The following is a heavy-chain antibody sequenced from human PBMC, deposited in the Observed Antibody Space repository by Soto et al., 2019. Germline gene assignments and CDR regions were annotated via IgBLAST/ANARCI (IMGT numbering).Heavy chain of an antibody. D-gene: IGHD2-8*01. V-gene: IGHV3-53*01. Sequence: GGSLRLSCAASGFTVIISYMSWVRQAAGKGLEWVSVIYSGGNTYYADSVQGRFTISRDNSKNTLYLQMNSLRAEDTAVYYCAREFSMAYCAFDIWGQGTMVTVSS. J-gene: IGHJ3*02. CDR3: AREFSMAYCAFDI. CDR2: IYSGGNT. CDR1: GFTVIISY.